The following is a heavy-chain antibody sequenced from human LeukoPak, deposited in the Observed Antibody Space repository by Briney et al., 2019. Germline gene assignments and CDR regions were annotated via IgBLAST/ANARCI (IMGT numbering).Heavy chain of an antibody. CDR3: ARGGGRGYSFGSHWFDP. D-gene: IGHD5-18*01. CDR2: FYYSGDT. CDR1: GTTFSSYA. Sequence: LRLSCAASGTTFSSYALSWVRQPAGKGLGWVGTFYYSGDTYYNPSLKGRIFVSLDTSRNHFSLTLSSVTAADTAVYFCARGGGRGYSFGSHWFDPWGQGTLVTVSS. J-gene: IGHJ5*02. V-gene: IGHV4-30-4*08.